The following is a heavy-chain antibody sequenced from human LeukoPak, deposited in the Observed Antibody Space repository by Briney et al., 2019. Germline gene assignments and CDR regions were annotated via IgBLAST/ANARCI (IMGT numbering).Heavy chain of an antibody. V-gene: IGHV3-21*01. CDR1: GIPLRGSD. D-gene: IGHD5-18*01. CDR3: AREHTALVPEYMDV. J-gene: IGHJ6*03. CDR2: FISSSNYM. Sequence: GGSLRLSCAVLGIPLRGSDINSRRQAPGKGLEWVSSFISSSNYMYYADSVKGRFTISRDNADNALYLQLNHLRAEGTVINFCAREHTALVPEYMDVWGKGTTVTVSS.